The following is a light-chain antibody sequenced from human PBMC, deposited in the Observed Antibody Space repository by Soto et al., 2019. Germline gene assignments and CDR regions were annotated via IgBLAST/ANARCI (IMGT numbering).Light chain of an antibody. CDR3: MQAPHYRPYT. J-gene: IGKJ2*01. CDR1: QSLLHADGQTY. V-gene: IGKV2-24*01. Sequence: DVVLTQIPLPSLVTVGQSASSSCRSTQSLLHADGQTYLSWFHQKPGQPPRSLIHRVSNRFSVVPDRISGGGAGPDFTRTISGVEPEDVGIYCCMQAPHYRPYTVGQGNKLQI. CDR2: RVS.